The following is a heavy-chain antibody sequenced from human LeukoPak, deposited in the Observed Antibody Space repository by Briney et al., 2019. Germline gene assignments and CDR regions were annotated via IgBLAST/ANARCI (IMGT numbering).Heavy chain of an antibody. CDR3: ARSGILVTGVRMDV. J-gene: IGHJ6*04. CDR2: FSGFNGQP. CDR1: GYISTGYG. Sequence: GASAKVSCKAPGYISTGYGVNWVRQAPGQGLEWVGWFSGFNGQPDYGQRFQGRVTMTRVTSTSTAYTELTSLRSEDTAVYYCARSGILVTGVRMDVWGKGTTVIVSS. V-gene: IGHV1-18*01. D-gene: IGHD2-8*02.